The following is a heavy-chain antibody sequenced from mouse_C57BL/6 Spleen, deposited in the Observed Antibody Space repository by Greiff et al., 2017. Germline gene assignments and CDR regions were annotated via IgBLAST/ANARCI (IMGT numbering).Heavy chain of an antibody. V-gene: IGHV1-59*01. CDR1: GYTFTSYW. CDR2: IDPSDSYT. J-gene: IGHJ2*01. D-gene: IGHD4-1*01. Sequence: VQLQQPGAELVRPGTSVKLSCKASGYTFTSYWMHWVKQRPGQGLEWIGVIDPSDSYTNYNQKFKGKATLTVDTSSSTAYMQLSSLTSEDSAVYCCARSGKGYYFDYWGQGTTLTVSS. CDR3: ARSGKGYYFDY.